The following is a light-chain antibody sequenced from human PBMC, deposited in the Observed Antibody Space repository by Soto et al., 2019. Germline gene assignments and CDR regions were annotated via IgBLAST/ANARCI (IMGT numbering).Light chain of an antibody. CDR3: QQYAGAPRT. CDR1: QNLGTLY. V-gene: IGKV3-20*01. J-gene: IGKJ1*01. Sequence: EILLTQCPGTLSLSPGERGTLSCSASQNLGTLYVACVQQKSGQAPRLLRDRASRRATGSPDRFTGGGSVTDFTLTSNRVEPEAFAVYLCQQYAGAPRTFGQGTKVDIK. CDR2: RAS.